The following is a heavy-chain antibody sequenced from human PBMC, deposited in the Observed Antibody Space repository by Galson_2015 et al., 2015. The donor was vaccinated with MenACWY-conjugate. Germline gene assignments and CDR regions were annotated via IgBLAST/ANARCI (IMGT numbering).Heavy chain of an antibody. CDR2: ISISGGVT. D-gene: IGHD1-26*01. CDR3: AKGGASSFYSAVDF. CDR1: GFTFNNYV. Sequence: SLRLSCAASGFTFNNYVMSWVRQAPGKGLEWVSSISISGGVTYYADSVKGRFTISRDMSKSTLYLQMNSLRAEDTAIYFCAKGGASSFYSAVDFSGQGTTVTVSS. V-gene: IGHV3-23*01. J-gene: IGHJ6*02.